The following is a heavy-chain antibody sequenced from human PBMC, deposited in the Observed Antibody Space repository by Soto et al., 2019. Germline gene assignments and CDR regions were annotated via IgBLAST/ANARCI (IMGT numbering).Heavy chain of an antibody. J-gene: IGHJ6*02. D-gene: IGHD3-3*01. CDR1: GFSFSVYG. Sequence: GGSLRLSCATSGFSFSVYGMHWVRQAPGKGLEWVAVISYDGSNKYYADSVKGRFTISRDNSKNTLYLQMNSLRAEDTAVYYCAKDLRTDIWSGYYVSDEGAYGMDVWGQGTTVTVSS. CDR2: ISYDGSNK. CDR3: AKDLRTDIWSGYYVSDEGAYGMDV. V-gene: IGHV3-30*18.